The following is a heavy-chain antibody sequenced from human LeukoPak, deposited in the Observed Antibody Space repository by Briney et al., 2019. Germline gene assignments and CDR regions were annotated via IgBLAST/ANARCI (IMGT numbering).Heavy chain of an antibody. CDR3: ARGSFMPCPHCYGIDV. D-gene: IGHD2-2*01. J-gene: IGHJ6*02. V-gene: IGHV1-69*13. CDR1: GGTFSSYA. Sequence: ASVKVSCKASGGTFSSYAISWVRQAPGQGLEWMGGIIPIFGTANYAQKFQGRVTITADESTSTAYMELSSLRSEDTAVYYCARGSFMPCPHCYGIDVWGQGTTVAVSS. CDR2: IIPIFGTA.